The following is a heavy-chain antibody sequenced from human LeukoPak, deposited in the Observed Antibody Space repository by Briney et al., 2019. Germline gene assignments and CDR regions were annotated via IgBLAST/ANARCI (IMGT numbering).Heavy chain of an antibody. J-gene: IGHJ4*02. CDR3: ARVRESCGGDCYTLFDY. CDR2: INSDGSST. D-gene: IGHD2-21*02. CDR1: GFTFSSYW. Sequence: PGGSLRLSCAASGFTFSSYWMHWVRQAPGKGLVWVSRINSDGSSTSYADSVKGQFTISRDNAKNTLYLQMNSLRAEDTAVYYCARVRESCGGDCYTLFDYWGQGTLVTVSS. V-gene: IGHV3-74*01.